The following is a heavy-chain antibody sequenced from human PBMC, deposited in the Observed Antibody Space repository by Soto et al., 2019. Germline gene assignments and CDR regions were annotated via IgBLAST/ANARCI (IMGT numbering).Heavy chain of an antibody. CDR2: INTYNGNT. V-gene: IGHV1-18*01. D-gene: IGHD3-16*01. J-gene: IGHJ6*02. CDR3: AMVDVYVTPSPQDV. CDR1: GYSFTRYG. Sequence: QVQLVQSSAEVKNPGASVKVSCKASGYSFTRYGIAWARQAPGQGLEWMGWINTYNGNTNYAQNLQGRVTLTTDTATSTAYMELTRLRSNDTAIYYCAMVDVYVTPSPQDVWGQGTTVIVSS.